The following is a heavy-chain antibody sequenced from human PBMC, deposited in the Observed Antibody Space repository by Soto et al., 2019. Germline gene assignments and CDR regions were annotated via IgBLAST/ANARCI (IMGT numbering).Heavy chain of an antibody. V-gene: IGHV3-30-3*01. CDR1: GFTFSSYA. D-gene: IGHD5-12*01. Sequence: QVQLVESGGGVVQPGRSLRLSCAASGFTFSSYAMHWVRQAPGKGLEWVAVISYDGSNKYYADSVKGRFTISRDNSKNXXYLQMNSLRAEDTAVYYCARSRGDGYNYGVYYFDYWGQGTLVTVSS. J-gene: IGHJ4*02. CDR2: ISYDGSNK. CDR3: ARSRGDGYNYGVYYFDY.